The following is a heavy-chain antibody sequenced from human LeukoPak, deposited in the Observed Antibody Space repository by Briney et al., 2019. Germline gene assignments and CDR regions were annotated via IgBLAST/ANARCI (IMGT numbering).Heavy chain of an antibody. CDR2: ISYDGSNK. CDR1: GFTFSSYA. V-gene: IGHV3-30-3*01. Sequence: PGGSLRLSCAASGFTFSSYAMHWVRQAPGKGLEWVAVISYDGSNKYYADSVKGRFTISRDNSKNTLYLQMNSLRAEDTAVYYCARDLSATVVTTFDYWGQGTLSPSPQ. CDR3: ARDLSATVVTTFDY. J-gene: IGHJ4*02. D-gene: IGHD4-23*01.